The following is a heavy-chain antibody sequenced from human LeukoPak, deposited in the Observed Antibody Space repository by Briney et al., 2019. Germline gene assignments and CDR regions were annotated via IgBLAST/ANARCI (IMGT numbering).Heavy chain of an antibody. V-gene: IGHV1-69*05. CDR1: GDTFSSYA. CDR3: ARENIVVVPAAIRHFDY. J-gene: IGHJ4*02. D-gene: IGHD2-2*01. CDR2: IIPIFGTA. Sequence: SMKVSCKATGDTFSSYAISWVRQAPGQRLEWMGGIIPIFGTANYAQKFQGRVTITTDESTSTAYMELSSLRSEDTAVYYCARENIVVVPAAIRHFDYWGQGTLVTVSS.